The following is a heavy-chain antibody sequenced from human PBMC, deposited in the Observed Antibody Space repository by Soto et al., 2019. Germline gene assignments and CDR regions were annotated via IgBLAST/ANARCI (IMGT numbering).Heavy chain of an antibody. CDR1: GFTFSSYA. CDR3: AKLVVVPAAMSRWFDP. Sequence: GGSLRLSCAASGFTFSSYAMSWVRQAPGKGLEWVSAISGSGGSTYYADSVKGRFTISRDNSKNTLYLQMNSLRAEDTSVYYFAKLVVVPAAMSRWFDPWGQGTLVTVSS. J-gene: IGHJ5*02. D-gene: IGHD2-2*01. CDR2: ISGSGGST. V-gene: IGHV3-23*01.